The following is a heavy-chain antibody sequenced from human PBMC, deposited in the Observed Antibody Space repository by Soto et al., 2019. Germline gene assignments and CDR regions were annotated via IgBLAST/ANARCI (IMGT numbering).Heavy chain of an antibody. CDR3: AKDRVGWLQAFDGMDV. CDR2: ISYDGSNK. CDR1: GFTFSSYG. J-gene: IGHJ6*02. D-gene: IGHD5-12*01. V-gene: IGHV3-30*18. Sequence: GGSLRLSCAASGFTFSSYGMHWVRQAPGKGLEWVAVISYDGSNKYYADSVKGRFTISRDNSKNTLYLQMNSLRAEDTAVYYCAKDRVGWLQAFDGMDVWGQGTTVTVSS.